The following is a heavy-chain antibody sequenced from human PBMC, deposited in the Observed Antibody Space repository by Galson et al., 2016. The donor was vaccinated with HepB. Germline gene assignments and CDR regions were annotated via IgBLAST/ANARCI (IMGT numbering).Heavy chain of an antibody. J-gene: IGHJ4*02. CDR1: EFIFSNYW. Sequence: SLRLSCAASEFIFSNYWMHWVRQAPGKGLVWVSRINTDGTTTNYADYVKGRFTVSRDNAKNTLYLQMKSLSAEETAIYYCARGGIFPFDFWGQGSMVTVSP. D-gene: IGHD3-3*01. CDR2: INTDGTTT. V-gene: IGHV3-74*01. CDR3: ARGGIFPFDF.